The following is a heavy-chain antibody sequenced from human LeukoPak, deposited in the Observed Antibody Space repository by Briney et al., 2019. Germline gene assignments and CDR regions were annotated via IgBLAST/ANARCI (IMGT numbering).Heavy chain of an antibody. V-gene: IGHV1-8*01. J-gene: IGHJ6*03. CDR1: GYTSTSYD. CDR3: ARGPYYYDSSGYWFGYYYYMDV. Sequence: ASLKASGKASGYTSTSYDINWWRQPTGKGLEWLEGWNPNRGKQGYAQKFQGRVTMTRNTSISTAYMELSSLRSEDTAVYYCARGPYYYDSSGYWFGYYYYMDVWGKGTTVTVSS. D-gene: IGHD3-22*01. CDR2: WNPNRGKQ.